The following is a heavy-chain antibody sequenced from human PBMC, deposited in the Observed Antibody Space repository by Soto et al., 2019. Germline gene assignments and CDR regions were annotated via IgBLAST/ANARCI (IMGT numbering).Heavy chain of an antibody. V-gene: IGHV1-69*06. CDR1: GGTFSNYA. CDR3: ASTKYDSSAYYYWYLGL. Sequence: QVQLEQSGAEVKKPGSSVKVSCKTSGGTFSNYAFTWVRQAPGQGLEWMGGIIPIFDTTNYAQKFQGRVTITADTSANTVYLELSSLRSEDTAVYYCASTKYDSSAYYYWYLGLWGRGTLVTVSS. D-gene: IGHD3-22*01. CDR2: IIPIFDTT. J-gene: IGHJ2*01.